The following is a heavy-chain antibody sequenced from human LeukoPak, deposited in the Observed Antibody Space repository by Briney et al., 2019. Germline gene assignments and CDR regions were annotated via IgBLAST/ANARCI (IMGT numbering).Heavy chain of an antibody. V-gene: IGHV1-69*13. D-gene: IGHD2-2*01. Sequence: SVKVSCKASGGTFSSYAISWVRQAPGQGLEWMGGIIPIFGTANYAQKFQGRVTITADESTSTAYMELSSLRSEDTAVYHCAKMPHLQYFDFWGQGTLVTVSS. J-gene: IGHJ4*02. CDR1: GGTFSSYA. CDR3: AKMPHLQYFDF. CDR2: IIPIFGTA.